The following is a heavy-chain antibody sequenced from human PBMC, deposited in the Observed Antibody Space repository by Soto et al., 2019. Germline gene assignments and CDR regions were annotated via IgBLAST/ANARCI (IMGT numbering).Heavy chain of an antibody. CDR2: VSSYNGNT. CDR1: GYTFTDHG. Sequence: QVQLVQSGPEVKKPGASVTVSCKTSGYTFTDHGIDWVRQAPGQGLEWVGWVSSYNGNTNYAYNLKDRVIMTTDASTSTAYMELRGLRSDDTAVYCAREVEGSYSPADFWGQGTPVTVSS. J-gene: IGHJ4*02. D-gene: IGHD3-10*01. CDR3: AREVEGSYSPADF. V-gene: IGHV1-18*01.